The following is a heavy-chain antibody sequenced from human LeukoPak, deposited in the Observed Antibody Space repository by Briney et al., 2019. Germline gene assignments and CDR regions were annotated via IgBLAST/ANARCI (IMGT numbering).Heavy chain of an antibody. J-gene: IGHJ6*02. CDR2: IYYSGST. CDR3: AKGGSTNFYYGDV. CDR1: GGSVSSGNYY. D-gene: IGHD2/OR15-2a*01. Sequence: SETLSLTCTVSGGSVSSGNYYWSWIRQPPGKGLDWIGDIYYSGSTNYNPSLKSRVTISVDTSKNQFSLKLTSVTAADTAVYYCAKGGSTNFYYGDVWGQGTTVTVSS. V-gene: IGHV4-61*01.